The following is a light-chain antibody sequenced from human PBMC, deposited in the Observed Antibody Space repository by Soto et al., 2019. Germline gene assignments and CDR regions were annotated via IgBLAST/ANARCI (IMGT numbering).Light chain of an antibody. Sequence: EIVMTQSPATLSVSPGERASLSCRASQSVRTNLAWYQQKPGQAPRLLIYGASTRATGIPARFSGGGSGTEFTLTISSLQSEDFALYYCQQYNDWPPRWTFGQGTKVEIK. J-gene: IGKJ1*01. CDR1: QSVRTN. V-gene: IGKV3-15*01. CDR2: GAS. CDR3: QQYNDWPPRWT.